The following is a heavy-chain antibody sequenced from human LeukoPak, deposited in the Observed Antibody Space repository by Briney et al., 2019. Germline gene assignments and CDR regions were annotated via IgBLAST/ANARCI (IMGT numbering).Heavy chain of an antibody. J-gene: IGHJ4*02. D-gene: IGHD3-22*01. V-gene: IGHV4-59*02. CDR2: IHHSGNT. CDR3: ARDRGVYDSSGSPQPFYFDC. Sequence: SETLSLTCSVSGDSVSTSHWSWIRQPPGKGLEWVGYIHHSGNTNYNPSLKSRVTISVDTSKNQFSLKLISVTAADTAVYYCARDRGVYDSSGSPQPFYFDCWGQGVLVTVSS. CDR1: GDSVSTSH.